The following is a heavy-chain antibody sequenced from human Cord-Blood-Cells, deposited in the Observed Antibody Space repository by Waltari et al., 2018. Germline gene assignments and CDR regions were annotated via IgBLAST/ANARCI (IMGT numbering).Heavy chain of an antibody. CDR1: GGSFSAYY. D-gene: IGHD5-12*01. V-gene: IGHV4-34*01. J-gene: IGHJ4*02. CDR3: ARDIGAGNGLGY. CDR2: INHSGST. Sequence: VQLQQRAAGPSKPSEPLSLTCAAYGGSFSAYYWPSPRQPPGKGLEWIGEINHSGSTNYNPSLKSRVTISVDTSKNQFSLKLSSVTAADTAVYYCARDIGAGNGLGYWGQGTLVTVSS.